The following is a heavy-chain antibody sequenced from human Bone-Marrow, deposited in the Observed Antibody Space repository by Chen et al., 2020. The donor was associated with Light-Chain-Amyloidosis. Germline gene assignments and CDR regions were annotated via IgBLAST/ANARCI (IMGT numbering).Heavy chain of an antibody. CDR2: INWNGGST. V-gene: IGHV3-20*04. D-gene: IGHD4-17*01. CDR1: GFTFDDFV. CDR3: VRGTVTTRYFDY. Sequence: VQLVESGGGVVQPGRSLRLSCAASGFTFDDFVMSWVRQVPGKGLEWVSGINWNGGSTGYAASVKGRFTVSRDNAKNSLYLEMNSLRAEDTALYYCVRGTVTTRYFDYWGQGILVTVSS. J-gene: IGHJ4*02.